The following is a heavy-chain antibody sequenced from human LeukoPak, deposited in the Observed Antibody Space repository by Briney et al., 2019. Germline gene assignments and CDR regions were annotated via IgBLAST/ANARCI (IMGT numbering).Heavy chain of an antibody. CDR2: LRGNGDT. CDR1: GGSISSGGYY. D-gene: IGHD6-19*01. V-gene: IGHV3-23*01. J-gene: IGHJ4*02. CDR3: ARASWVSDADAVC. Sequence: ETLSLTCTVSGGSISSGGYYWSWVRQAPARGLEWVSSLRGNGDTFYADSVKGRFTLSRDDSRNIVYLQLHNLRVDDTATYYCARASWVSDADAVCWGQGTQVTVSS.